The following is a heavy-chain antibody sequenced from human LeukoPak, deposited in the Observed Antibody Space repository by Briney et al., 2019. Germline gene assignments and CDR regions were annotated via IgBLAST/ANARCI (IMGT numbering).Heavy chain of an antibody. V-gene: IGHV4-34*01. CDR1: GGSFSGYY. J-gene: IGHJ4*02. CDR3: ARYDPVVAAGYFDY. D-gene: IGHD2-15*01. Sequence: SETLSLTCAVYGGSFSGYYWSWIRQPPGKGLEWIGEINHSGSTNYNPSLKSRVTISVDTSKNQFSLKLSSVTAADTAVYYCARYDPVVAAGYFDYWGQGTLVTVSS. CDR2: INHSGST.